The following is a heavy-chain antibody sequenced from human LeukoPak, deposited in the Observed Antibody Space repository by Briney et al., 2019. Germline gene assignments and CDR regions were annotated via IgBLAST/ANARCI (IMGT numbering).Heavy chain of an antibody. CDR1: GYTFTGYY. J-gene: IGHJ6*02. CDR2: INPNSGGT. Sequence: ASVKVSCKASGYTFTGYYMHWVRQAPGQGLEWMGCINPNSGGTNYAQKFQGRVTMTRDTSISTAYMELSRLRSDDTAVYYCARDEYSSSYYYYYGMDVWGQGTTVTVSS. D-gene: IGHD6-13*01. V-gene: IGHV1-2*02. CDR3: ARDEYSSSYYYYYGMDV.